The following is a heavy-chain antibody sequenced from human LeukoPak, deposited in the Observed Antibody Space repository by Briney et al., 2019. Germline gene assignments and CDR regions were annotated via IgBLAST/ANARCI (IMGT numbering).Heavy chain of an antibody. CDR3: ARVGLWDIVVVPAAISFDY. CDR1: GFTFSSYS. J-gene: IGHJ4*02. CDR2: ISSSSSYI. V-gene: IGHV3-21*01. Sequence: PGGSLRLSCAASGFTFSSYSMNWVRQAPGKGLEWVSSISSSSSYIYYADSVKGRFTISRDNAKNSLYLQMNSLRAEDTAVYYCARVGLWDIVVVPAAISFDYWGQGTLVTVSS. D-gene: IGHD2-2*02.